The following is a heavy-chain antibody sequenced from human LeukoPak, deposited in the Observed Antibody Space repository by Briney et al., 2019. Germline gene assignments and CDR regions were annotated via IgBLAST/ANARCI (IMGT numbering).Heavy chain of an antibody. V-gene: IGHV1-69*13. J-gene: IGHJ4*02. CDR1: RGTFSSYA. CDR3: ARSRYYDSSGYSYFDY. CDR2: IIPIFGTA. D-gene: IGHD3-22*01. Sequence: ASVKVSCKASRGTFSSYAISWVRQAPGQGLEWMGGIIPIFGTANYAQKFQGRVTITADESTSTAYMELSSLRSEDTAVYYCARSRYYDSSGYSYFDYWGQGTLVTVSS.